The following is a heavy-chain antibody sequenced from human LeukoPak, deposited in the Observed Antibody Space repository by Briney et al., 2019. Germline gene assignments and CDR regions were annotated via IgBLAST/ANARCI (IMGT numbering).Heavy chain of an antibody. CDR2: IYYSGNT. CDR3: ASGVRGYYFYDC. CDR1: GGSISSYY. J-gene: IGHJ4*02. D-gene: IGHD2/OR15-2a*01. V-gene: IGHV4-59*01. Sequence: PSETLSLTCTVSGGSISSYYWSWIRQPPGKGLEWIGYIYYSGNTNYNPSLKSRVTISVDTSKNQFSLKLSSVTAADTAVYYCASGVRGYYFYDCWGQGTLVTVSS.